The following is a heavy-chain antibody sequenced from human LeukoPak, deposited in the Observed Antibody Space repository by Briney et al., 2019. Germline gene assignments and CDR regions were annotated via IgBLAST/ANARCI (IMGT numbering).Heavy chain of an antibody. CDR1: GYSFTSYG. CDR3: ARPFCSIPSCYTGDGSFDF. V-gene: IGHV1-18*01. CDR2: ISAYTGNT. D-gene: IGHD2-2*01. J-gene: IGHJ4*02. Sequence: ASVKVSCKASGYSFTSYGISWVRQAPGQGLEWMGWISAYTGNTNYAQKLQGRVSMTTDTSTSTAYLELRSLRSDDTAVYYCARPFCSIPSCYTGDGSFDFWGQGTLVTVS.